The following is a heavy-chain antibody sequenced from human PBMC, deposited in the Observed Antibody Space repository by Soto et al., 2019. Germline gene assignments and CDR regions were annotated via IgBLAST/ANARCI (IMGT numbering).Heavy chain of an antibody. D-gene: IGHD2-15*01. V-gene: IGHV1-69*12. Sequence: QVQLVQSGAEVKKPGSSVKVSCKASGGTFSSYAISWVRQAPGQGLEWMGGIIPIFGTANYAQKFQGRVTMTADESTSTAAMELSSLRSEDTAVDYCAGPPGGCSGGSCPYYYYGMDVWGQGTTVTVSS. CDR1: GGTFSSYA. CDR2: IIPIFGTA. CDR3: AGPPGGCSGGSCPYYYYGMDV. J-gene: IGHJ6*02.